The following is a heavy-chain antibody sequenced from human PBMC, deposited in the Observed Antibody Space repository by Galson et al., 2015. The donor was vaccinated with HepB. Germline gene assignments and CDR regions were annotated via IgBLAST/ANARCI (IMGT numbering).Heavy chain of an antibody. J-gene: IGHJ6*02. D-gene: IGHD2-2*01. V-gene: IGHV3-33*01. Sequence: SLRLSCAASGFTFSSYGMHWVRQAPGKGLEWVAVIWYDGSNKYYADSVKGRFTISRDNSKNTLYLQMNSLRAEDTAVYYCARGLRRYCSSTSCYLFSNYYYGMDVWGQGTTVTVSS. CDR1: GFTFSSYG. CDR2: IWYDGSNK. CDR3: ARGLRRYCSSTSCYLFSNYYYGMDV.